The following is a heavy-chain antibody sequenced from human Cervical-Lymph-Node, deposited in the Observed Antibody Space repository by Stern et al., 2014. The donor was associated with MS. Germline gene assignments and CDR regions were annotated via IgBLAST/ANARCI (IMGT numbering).Heavy chain of an antibody. J-gene: IGHJ4*01. CDR2: IYPDDSDT. CDR1: GYNFTYYW. V-gene: IGHV5-51*01. CDR3: ARRRHYGGSRFFDF. D-gene: IGHD4-23*01. Sequence: EMQLVESGAEVKKPGESLKISCKGSGYNFTYYWIGWVRQMPGKGLEWMGIIYPDDSDTTYSPSFQGQVTISADKSISTAYLQWTSLKASDTAMYYCARRRHYGGSRFFDFWGHGTRVTVSS.